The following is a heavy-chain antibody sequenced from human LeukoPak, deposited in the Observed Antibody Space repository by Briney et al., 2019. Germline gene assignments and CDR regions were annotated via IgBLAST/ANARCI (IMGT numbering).Heavy chain of an antibody. CDR2: INTNTGNP. J-gene: IGHJ6*02. V-gene: IGHV7-4-1*02. CDR1: GYTFTSYA. D-gene: IGHD5/OR15-5a*01. Sequence: SVKVSCKASGYTFTSYAMNWVRQAPGQGLEWMGWINTNTGNPTYAQGFTGRFVFSLDTSVSTAYLQISSLKAEDTAVYYCARDLYDYYYYYGMDVWGQGTTVTVSS. CDR3: ARDLYDYYYYYGMDV.